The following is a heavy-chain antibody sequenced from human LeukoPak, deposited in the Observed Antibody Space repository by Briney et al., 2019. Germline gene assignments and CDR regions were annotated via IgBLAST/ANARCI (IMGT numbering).Heavy chain of an antibody. CDR1: GGSFSGYY. D-gene: IGHD3-22*01. V-gene: IGHV4-34*01. Sequence: SETLSLTCSVYGGSFSGYYWSWIRQPPGKGLEWIGEINHSGSSNHNPSLKSRVTISVDTSKNQFSLKLRSVTAADTAVYYCARGAVVVIFDYWGQGTLVTVSS. CDR2: INHSGSS. CDR3: ARGAVVVIFDY. J-gene: IGHJ4*02.